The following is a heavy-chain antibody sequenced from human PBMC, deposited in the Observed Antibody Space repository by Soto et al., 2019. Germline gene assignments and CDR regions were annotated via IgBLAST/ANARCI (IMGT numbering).Heavy chain of an antibody. CDR2: ISWNSGSI. J-gene: IGHJ6*03. V-gene: IGHV3-9*01. D-gene: IGHD6-19*01. CDR1: GFTFDDYA. CDR3: AKSIAVAAHPRNYYYYYYMDV. Sequence: GGSLRLSCAASGFTFDDYAMHWVRQAPGKGLEWVSGISWNSGSIGYADSVKGRFTISRDNAKNSLYLQMNSLRAEDTALYYCAKSIAVAAHPRNYYYYYYMDVWGKGTTVTVSS.